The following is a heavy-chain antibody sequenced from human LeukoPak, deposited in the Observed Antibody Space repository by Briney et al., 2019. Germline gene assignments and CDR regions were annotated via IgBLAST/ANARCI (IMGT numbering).Heavy chain of an antibody. D-gene: IGHD3-10*01. J-gene: IGHJ4*02. V-gene: IGHV3-30*02. Sequence: GGSLRLSCAASGITFSSYGMHWVRQAPGKGLEWVAFLRYDGSDKYYADSVKGRFTISRDNSKNTLYLQMNSLRAEDTAVYYCAKDRYGSGSMLLDYWGQGTLVTVSS. CDR3: AKDRYGSGSMLLDY. CDR1: GITFSSYG. CDR2: LRYDGSDK.